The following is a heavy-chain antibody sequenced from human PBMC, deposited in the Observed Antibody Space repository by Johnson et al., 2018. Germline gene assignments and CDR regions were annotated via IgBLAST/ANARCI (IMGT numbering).Heavy chain of an antibody. D-gene: IGHD2-15*01. V-gene: IGHV1-8*01. CDR3: ARGFNKIV. J-gene: IGHJ4*02. Sequence: VQLVQSGAEVRKPGASVKVSCKASGYIFMNYDINWVRQATGQGLEWMGWMNPISGKAGYVQKFQGRVSMTRNTSINTAYMELRSLRSEDTAVYYCARGFNKIVWGQGTQVTVSS. CDR1: GYIFMNYD. CDR2: MNPISGKA.